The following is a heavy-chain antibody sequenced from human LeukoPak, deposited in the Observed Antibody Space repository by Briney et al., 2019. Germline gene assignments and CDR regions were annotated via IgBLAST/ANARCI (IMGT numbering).Heavy chain of an antibody. CDR2: ISYDGGDK. CDR1: GFTFSSNA. CDR3: AKDQGIQLGIDY. D-gene: IGHD5-18*01. J-gene: IGHJ4*02. V-gene: IGHV3-30*18. Sequence: PGGSLRLSCAASGFTFSSNAMHWVRQAPGKGLEWVAIISYDGGDKYYADSVKGRFTISRDNSKNTLDLQMNSLRTEDTAVCYCAKDQGIQLGIDYWGQGSLVTVSS.